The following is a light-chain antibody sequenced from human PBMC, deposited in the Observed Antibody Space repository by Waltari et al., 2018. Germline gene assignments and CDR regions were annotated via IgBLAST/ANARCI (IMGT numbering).Light chain of an antibody. CDR1: TSDVGGCKY. V-gene: IGLV2-14*01. CDR2: DVS. Sequence: QSALTQPDSVSGSPGQSITISCTATTSDVGGCKYAPWYQQYPGKAPKVIIYDVSSRPSGVSNRFSGSKSGNSASLTISGLQAEDEADYYCSAFSSSTTGIFGGGTRVTVL. CDR3: SAFSSSTTGI. J-gene: IGLJ2*01.